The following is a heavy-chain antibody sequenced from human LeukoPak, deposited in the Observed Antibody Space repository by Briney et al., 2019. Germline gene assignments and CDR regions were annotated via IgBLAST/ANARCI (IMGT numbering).Heavy chain of an antibody. CDR3: VNDCSSSSCYDY. CDR2: ISSSSGYI. V-gene: IGHV3-21*01. Sequence: GGSLRLSCAASGFTFSSYTMNWVRQAPGKGLEWVSSISSSSGYIYYADSVKGRFTISRDNAKNSLYLQLNSLGAEDTAVYYCVNDCSSSSCYDYWGQGTLVTVSS. D-gene: IGHD2-2*01. CDR1: GFTFSSYT. J-gene: IGHJ4*02.